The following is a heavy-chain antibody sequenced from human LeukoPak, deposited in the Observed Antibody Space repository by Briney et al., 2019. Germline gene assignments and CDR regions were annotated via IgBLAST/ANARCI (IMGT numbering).Heavy chain of an antibody. CDR2: IYYSGST. V-gene: IGHV4-59*01. CDR3: ARGQSGYSYGYYFDD. Sequence: PSETLSLTCTVSGGSMSSYYWSWIRQPPGKGQEWSGYIYYSGSTNYNPSLKSRVTISVDTSKNQCSLKLSSVTAADTAVYYCARGQSGYSYGYYFDDWGQGTLVTVSS. CDR1: GGSMSSYY. D-gene: IGHD5-18*01. J-gene: IGHJ4*02.